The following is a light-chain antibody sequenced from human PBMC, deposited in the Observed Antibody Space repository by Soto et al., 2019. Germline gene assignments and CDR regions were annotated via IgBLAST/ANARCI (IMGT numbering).Light chain of an antibody. CDR2: GAS. J-gene: IGKJ1*01. V-gene: IGKV3-15*01. CDR3: QQYNNWPPNGT. Sequence: EIVMTQSPATLSVSPGERATLSCRASQSVSSNLAWYQQKPGQSPRLLIYGASTRATGIPARFSGSGSGTEFTLTIRSLQSEDFAVYYCQQYNNWPPNGTFGQGTKVEIK. CDR1: QSVSSN.